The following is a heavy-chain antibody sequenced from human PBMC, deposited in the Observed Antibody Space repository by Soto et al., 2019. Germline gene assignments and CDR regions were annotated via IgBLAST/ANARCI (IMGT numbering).Heavy chain of an antibody. Sequence: SETLSLTCTVSGGSISSSSYYWGWIRQPPGKGLEWIGSIYYSGSTYYNPSLKSRVTISVDTSKNQFSLKLSSVTAADTAVYYCAREKKAGYYYDSSGYLDYWGQGTLVTVSS. D-gene: IGHD3-22*01. CDR3: AREKKAGYYYDSSGYLDY. V-gene: IGHV4-39*02. CDR2: IYYSGST. CDR1: GGSISSSSYY. J-gene: IGHJ4*02.